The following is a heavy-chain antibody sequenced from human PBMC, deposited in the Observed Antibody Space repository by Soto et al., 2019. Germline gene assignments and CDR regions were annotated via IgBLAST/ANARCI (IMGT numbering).Heavy chain of an antibody. D-gene: IGHD2-15*01. CDR2: VNWDDSGT. J-gene: IGHJ4*02. V-gene: IGHV3-43*01. CDR3: VKDMAAGGNCGPFDS. Sequence: EVQLVESGGAVVQPGGSLRLSCAASGFTFDDYSMHWVRQAPGKGLEWVSIVNWDDSGTYYADSVKGRFTISRDNSKGSLFLQMISLRTEDTALYYCVKDMAAGGNCGPFDSGGLGTLVTVSP. CDR1: GFTFDDYS.